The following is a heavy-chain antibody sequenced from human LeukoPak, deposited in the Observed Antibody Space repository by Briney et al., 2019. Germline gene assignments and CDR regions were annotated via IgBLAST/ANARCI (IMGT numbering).Heavy chain of an antibody. CDR2: IYYSGST. CDR3: ASSGYDLDWFDP. J-gene: IGHJ5*02. D-gene: IGHD5-12*01. Sequence: SETLSLTCTVSGGSISSSSYYWGWIRQPPGKGLEWIGSIYYSGSTYYNPSLKSRVTISADTSKNQFSLKLSSVTAADTAVYYCASSGYDLDWFDPWGQGTLVTVSS. CDR1: GGSISSSSYY. V-gene: IGHV4-39*07.